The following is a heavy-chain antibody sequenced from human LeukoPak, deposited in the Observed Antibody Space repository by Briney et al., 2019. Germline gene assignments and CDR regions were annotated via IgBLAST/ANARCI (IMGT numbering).Heavy chain of an antibody. CDR3: AREHSGSYFEGEGFDY. J-gene: IGHJ4*02. CDR2: INSDGSST. Sequence: GGSLRLSCAASGFTFSSYGMHWVRQAPGKGLVWVSRINSDGSSTSYADSVKGRFTISRDNAKNTLYLQMNSLRAEDTAVYYCAREHSGSYFEGEGFDYWGQGTLVTVSS. D-gene: IGHD1-26*01. CDR1: GFTFSSYG. V-gene: IGHV3-74*01.